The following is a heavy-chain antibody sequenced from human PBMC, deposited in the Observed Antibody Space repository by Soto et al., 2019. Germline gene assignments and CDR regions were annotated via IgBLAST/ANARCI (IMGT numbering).Heavy chain of an antibody. Sequence: SETLSLTCTVSGGSISSYYWSWIRQPPGKGLEWIGYIYYSGSTYYNPSLKSRVTISVDTSKNQFSLKLSSVTAADTAIYYCAADRGYSHGYFDFWGQGTLVTVSS. CDR3: AADRGYSHGYFDF. CDR1: GGSISSYY. CDR2: IYYSGST. V-gene: IGHV4-59*06. J-gene: IGHJ4*02. D-gene: IGHD5-18*01.